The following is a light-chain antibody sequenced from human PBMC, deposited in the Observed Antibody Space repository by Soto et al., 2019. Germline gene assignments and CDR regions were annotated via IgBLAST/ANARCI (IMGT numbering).Light chain of an antibody. J-gene: IGKJ4*01. Sequence: DIQMTQSPSSVSASAGDRVTITCRASQGISSWLAWYQQRPGEAPRVLIFAASSLQCGVPSRFSGSGSETDFTLTITSLQPEDSATYYCQQANLFPLTFGGGTKVEIK. CDR1: QGISSW. CDR2: AAS. V-gene: IGKV1-12*01. CDR3: QQANLFPLT.